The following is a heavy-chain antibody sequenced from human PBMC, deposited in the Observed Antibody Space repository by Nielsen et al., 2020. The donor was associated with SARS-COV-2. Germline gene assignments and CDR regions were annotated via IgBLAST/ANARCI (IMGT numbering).Heavy chain of an antibody. D-gene: IGHD5-24*01. Sequence: WIRQPPGKGLEWIGYIYYSGSTYYNPSLKSRVTISVDTSKNQFSLKLSSVTAADTAVYYCASWLQSLSWGQGTLVTVSS. CDR3: ASWLQSLS. CDR2: IYYSGST. V-gene: IGHV4-31*02. J-gene: IGHJ4*02.